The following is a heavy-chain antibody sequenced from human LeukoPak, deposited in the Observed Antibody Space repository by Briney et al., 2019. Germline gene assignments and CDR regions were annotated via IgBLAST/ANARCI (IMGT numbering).Heavy chain of an antibody. CDR1: GGSFSGYY. CDR3: ARGPYYYGSGSYYKSSARDYYYYGMDV. Sequence: SETLSLTCAVYGGSFSGYYWSWIRQPPGKGLEWIGEINHSGSTNYNPSLKSRVTISVDTSKNQFSLKLSSVTAADTAVYYCARGPYYYGSGSYYKSSARDYYYYGMDVWGQGTTVTVSS. V-gene: IGHV4-34*01. D-gene: IGHD3-10*01. CDR2: INHSGST. J-gene: IGHJ6*02.